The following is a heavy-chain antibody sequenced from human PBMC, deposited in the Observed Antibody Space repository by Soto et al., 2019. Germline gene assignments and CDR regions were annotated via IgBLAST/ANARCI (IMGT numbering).Heavy chain of an antibody. J-gene: IGHJ5*02. V-gene: IGHV4-34*01. CDR1: GGSFSGYY. CDR3: ARVSCSNTGCYAGGWFDP. Sequence: SETLSLTCAVYGGSFSGYYWSWIRQPPGKGLEWIGEINHSGSTNYNPSLKSRVTISVDTSKNQFSLKLSSVTAADTAVYYCARVSCSNTGCYAGGWFDPWGQGALVTVSS. D-gene: IGHD2-2*01. CDR2: INHSGST.